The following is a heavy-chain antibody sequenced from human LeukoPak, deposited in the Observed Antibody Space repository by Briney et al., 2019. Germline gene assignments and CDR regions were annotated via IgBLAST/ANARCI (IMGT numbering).Heavy chain of an antibody. V-gene: IGHV1-46*01. J-gene: IGHJ4*02. Sequence: ASVKVSCKASGYTFSSYYIHWVRQAPGQGLEWMGIINPIGGSANSAQKFQGRVTMTSDMSTSTVYMELSSLRSDDTAVYYCARDPYYDSIGYPFDYWGQGTLVTVTS. CDR3: ARDPYYDSIGYPFDY. CDR2: INPIGGSA. D-gene: IGHD3-22*01. CDR1: GYTFSSYY.